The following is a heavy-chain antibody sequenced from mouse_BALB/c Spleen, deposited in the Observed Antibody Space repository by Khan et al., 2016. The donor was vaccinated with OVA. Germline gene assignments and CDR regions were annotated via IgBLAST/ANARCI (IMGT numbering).Heavy chain of an antibody. V-gene: IGHV2-9*02. CDR1: GFSLTNYG. CDR2: IWAGGNT. Sequence: QVQLKESGPGLVAPSQSLSITCTVSGFSLTNYGVHWVRQPPGKGLEWLGVIWAGGNTNYNSALMSRLSINKDNSKSQVFLQMNSLQTDDTAMYFCARDREPDYFDYWGQGTTLTVSS. CDR3: ARDREPDYFDY. J-gene: IGHJ2*01.